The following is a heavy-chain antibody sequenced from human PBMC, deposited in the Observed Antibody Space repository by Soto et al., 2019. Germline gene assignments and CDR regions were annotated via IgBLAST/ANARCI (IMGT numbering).Heavy chain of an antibody. J-gene: IGHJ6*02. D-gene: IGHD2-15*01. CDR3: ARGVVSRPGNYYYGMDV. V-gene: IGHV1-69*13. CDR2: IIPIFGTA. Sequence: GVSVKVSCKASGGTFSSYATSWVRQAPGQGLEWMGGIIPIFGTANYAQKFQGRVTITADESTSTAYMELSSLRSEDTAVYYCARGVVSRPGNYYYGMDVWGQGTTVTVSS. CDR1: GGTFSSYA.